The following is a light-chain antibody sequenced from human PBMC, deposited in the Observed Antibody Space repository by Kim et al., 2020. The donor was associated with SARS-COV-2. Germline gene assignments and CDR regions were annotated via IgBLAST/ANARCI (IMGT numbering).Light chain of an antibody. CDR2: GKN. CDR1: SLRSYY. J-gene: IGLJ2*01. V-gene: IGLV3-19*01. CDR3: NSRDSNDNVV. Sequence: SELPQDPAVSVALGQTVRITCQGDSLRSYYATWYQQKPGQAPILVIYGKNNRPSGIPDRFSGSSSGNTASLTITGNQAGDEADYYCNSRDSNDNVVFGG.